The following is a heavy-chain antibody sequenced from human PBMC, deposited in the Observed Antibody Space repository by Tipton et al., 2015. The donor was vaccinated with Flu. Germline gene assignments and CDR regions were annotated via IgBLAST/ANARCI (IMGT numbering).Heavy chain of an antibody. Sequence: TLSLTCSVSGDSMTSSRYYWGWIRQPPGKGLEWIGRIYPSGNTNYNPSLQSRVTMSVDTSRNQFSLSLTSVTAADAAIYYCARSGSYHHYYFDLWGRGTLVSVSS. J-gene: IGHJ2*01. CDR2: IYPSGNT. CDR3: ARSGSYHHYYFDL. V-gene: IGHV4-61*05. CDR1: GDSMTSSRYY. D-gene: IGHD1-26*01.